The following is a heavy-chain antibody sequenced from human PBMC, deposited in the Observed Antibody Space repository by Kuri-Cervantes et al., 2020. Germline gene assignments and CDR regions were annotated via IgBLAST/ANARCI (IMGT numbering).Heavy chain of an antibody. CDR3: ASQGGTAMGPYAFHI. Sequence: GESLKISCAASGFTFSSYWMHWVRQAPGKGLVWVSRINSDGSSTSYADSVKGRFTISRDNAKNTLYLQMNSLRTEDTAVYYCASQGGTAMGPYAFHIWGQGTMVTVSS. CDR2: INSDGSST. J-gene: IGHJ3*02. V-gene: IGHV3-74*01. CDR1: GFTFSSYW. D-gene: IGHD5-18*01.